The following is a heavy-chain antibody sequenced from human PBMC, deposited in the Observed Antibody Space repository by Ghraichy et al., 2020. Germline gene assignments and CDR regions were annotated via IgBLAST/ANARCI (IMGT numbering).Heavy chain of an antibody. J-gene: IGHJ4*02. Sequence: GGSLRLSCAASGFTFSSYSMNWVRQAPGKGLEWVSSISSSRSYIYYADSVKGRFTISRDNAKNSLYLQMNSLRVEDTAVYYCARGYSYGELRWSWGQGTLVTVSS. CDR1: GFTFSSYS. CDR3: ARGYSYGELRWS. D-gene: IGHD5-18*01. CDR2: ISSSRSYI. V-gene: IGHV3-21*01.